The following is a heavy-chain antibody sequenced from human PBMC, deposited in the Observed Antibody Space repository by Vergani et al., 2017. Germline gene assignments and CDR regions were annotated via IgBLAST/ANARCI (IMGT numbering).Heavy chain of an antibody. D-gene: IGHD6-19*01. V-gene: IGHV5-51*01. CDR1: RYSFTSYW. CDR3: ARGAVAAYYYYGMDV. J-gene: IGHJ6*02. Sequence: EVQLVQSGAEVKKPGESLKISCKGSRYSFTSYWIGWVRQMPGKGLEWMGIIYPGDSDTRYSPSFQGQVTISADESISTAYLQWSSLKASDTAMYYCARGAVAAYYYYGMDVWGQGTTVTVSS. CDR2: IYPGDSDT.